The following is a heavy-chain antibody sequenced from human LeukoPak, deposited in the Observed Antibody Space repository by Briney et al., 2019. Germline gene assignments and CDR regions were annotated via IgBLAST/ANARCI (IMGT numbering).Heavy chain of an antibody. J-gene: IGHJ4*02. D-gene: IGHD3-10*01. V-gene: IGHV3-7*01. CDR1: GFTFSSYW. Sequence: GGSLRLSCAASGFTFSSYWMSWVRQAPGKGLEWVANINQDGSEKYYVDSVKGRFTISRDNAKNSLYLQMNSLRAEDTAVYYCAREDGSGSEDYWGQGTLVTVSS. CDR3: AREDGSGSEDY. CDR2: INQDGSEK.